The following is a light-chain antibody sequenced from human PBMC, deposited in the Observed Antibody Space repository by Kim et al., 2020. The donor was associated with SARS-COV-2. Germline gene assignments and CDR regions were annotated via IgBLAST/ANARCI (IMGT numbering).Light chain of an antibody. CDR1: SSDVGGYNY. CDR3: CSYAGSYTYV. Sequence: GQSVTISCTGTSSDVGGYNYVSWYQKHPDKTPKLMIYDVSERPSGVPDRFSGSKSGNTASLTISGLQADDEADYYCCSYAGSYTYVFGTGTKVTVL. J-gene: IGLJ1*01. CDR2: DVS. V-gene: IGLV2-11*01.